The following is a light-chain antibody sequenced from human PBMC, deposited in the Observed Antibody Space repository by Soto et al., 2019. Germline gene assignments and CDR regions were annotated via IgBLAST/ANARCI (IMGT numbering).Light chain of an antibody. CDR3: QQYYSYPRT. V-gene: IGKV1-8*01. Sequence: AIRMTQSPSSFSASTGDRVTITCRASQGISSYLAWYQKKPGKAPKLLIYAASTLQSGVPSRFSGSGSGTDFTLIISCLQSEDFATYYCQQYYSYPRTFGQGTKVDIK. CDR1: QGISSY. CDR2: AAS. J-gene: IGKJ1*01.